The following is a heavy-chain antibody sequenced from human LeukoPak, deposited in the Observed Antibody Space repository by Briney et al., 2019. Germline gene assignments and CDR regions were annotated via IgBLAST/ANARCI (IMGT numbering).Heavy chain of an antibody. D-gene: IGHD6-19*01. CDR3: ARSRSGWYPYFDY. CDR1: GYDVSTSY. V-gene: IGHV3-53*01. CDR2: LYNGGTT. Sequence: PGGSLRLSCAGSGYDVSTSYMMWVRQAPGKGLEWVSGLYNGGTTYYADSVKGRFTISRDNSKNAMYIEMNSLRAEDTAVYYCARSRSGWYPYFDYWGQGTRVTVSS. J-gene: IGHJ4*02.